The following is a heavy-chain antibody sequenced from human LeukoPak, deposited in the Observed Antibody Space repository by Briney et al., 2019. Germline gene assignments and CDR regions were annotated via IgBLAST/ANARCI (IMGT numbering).Heavy chain of an antibody. V-gene: IGHV3-64*01. CDR1: GFTFDDYA. CDR3: ARAGIAAQGGVDY. Sequence: GGSLRLSCAASGFTFDDYAMHWVRQAPGKGLEYVSAISSNGGSTYYANSVKGRFTISRDNSKNTLYLQMGSLRVEDTAVYYCARAGIAAQGGVDYWGQGTLVTVSS. CDR2: ISSNGGST. D-gene: IGHD6-6*01. J-gene: IGHJ4*02.